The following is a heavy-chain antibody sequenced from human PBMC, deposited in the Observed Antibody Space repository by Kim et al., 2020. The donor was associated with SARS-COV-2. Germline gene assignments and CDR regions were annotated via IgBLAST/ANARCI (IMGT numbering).Heavy chain of an antibody. Sequence: YYLDAMNSRFTISRDNAHNALSLHLTSLGTDDTAMYYCARAVTGRIYAFDLWGQGTMVSVSS. CDR3: ARAVTGRIYAFDL. V-gene: IGHV3-7*04. J-gene: IGHJ3*01. D-gene: IGHD6-19*01.